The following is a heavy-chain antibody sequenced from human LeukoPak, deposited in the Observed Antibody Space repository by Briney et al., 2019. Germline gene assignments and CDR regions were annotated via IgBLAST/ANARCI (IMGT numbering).Heavy chain of an antibody. CDR3: AELGITMIGGV. Sequence: GGSLRLSCAASGFTFSSYSMNWVRQAPGKGLEWVSYISSSGSTIYYADSVKGRFTISRENAKSSLYLQMNSLRAEDTAVYYCAELGITMIGGVWGKGTTVTVSS. CDR1: GFTFSSYS. CDR2: ISSSGSTI. D-gene: IGHD3-10*02. J-gene: IGHJ6*04. V-gene: IGHV3-48*04.